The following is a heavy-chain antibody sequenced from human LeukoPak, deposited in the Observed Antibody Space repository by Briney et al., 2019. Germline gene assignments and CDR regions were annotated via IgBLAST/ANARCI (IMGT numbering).Heavy chain of an antibody. CDR3: ARDLSASKPSGWYNTFDY. D-gene: IGHD6-19*01. J-gene: IGHJ4*02. CDR1: GFTFSSYW. V-gene: IGHV3-74*01. CDR2: INSDGSST. Sequence: SGGSLRLSCAASGFTFSSYWMHWARQAPGKGLVWVSRINSDGSSTSYADSVKGRFTISRDNAKNTLYLQTNSLRAEDTAVYYCARDLSASKPSGWYNTFDYWGQGTLVTVSS.